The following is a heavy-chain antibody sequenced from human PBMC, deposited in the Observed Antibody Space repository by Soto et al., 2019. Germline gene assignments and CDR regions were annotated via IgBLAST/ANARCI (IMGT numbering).Heavy chain of an antibody. CDR2: ISYDGSNK. CDR3: AKDRYSSRWPNSPVLDY. V-gene: IGHV3-30*18. Sequence: GGSLRLSXAASGFTFSSYGMHWVRQAPGKGLEWVAVISYDGSNKYYADSVKGRFTISRDNSKNTLYLQMNSLRAEDTAVYYCAKDRYSSRWPNSPVLDYWGQGTLVTVS. D-gene: IGHD6-13*01. J-gene: IGHJ4*02. CDR1: GFTFSSYG.